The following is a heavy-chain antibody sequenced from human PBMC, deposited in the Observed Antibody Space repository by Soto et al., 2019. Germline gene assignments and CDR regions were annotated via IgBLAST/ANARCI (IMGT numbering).Heavy chain of an antibody. CDR2: ISGSGGST. CDR1: GFTFSSYA. CDR3: AKDLGDAAAAGQYYYYGMDV. J-gene: IGHJ6*02. D-gene: IGHD6-13*01. Sequence: GGSLRLSCAASGFTFSSYAMSWVRQAPGKGLEWVSAISGSGGSTYYADSVKGRFTISRDNSKNTLYLQMNSLRAEDTAVYYCAKDLGDAAAAGQYYYYGMDVWGQGTTVTVSS. V-gene: IGHV3-23*01.